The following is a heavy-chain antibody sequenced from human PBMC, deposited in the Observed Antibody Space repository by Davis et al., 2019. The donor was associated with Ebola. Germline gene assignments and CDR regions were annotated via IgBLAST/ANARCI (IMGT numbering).Heavy chain of an antibody. CDR3: ARVTKSVYQLLYGMDV. CDR2: INAGNGNT. D-gene: IGHD2-2*01. CDR1: GYTFTSYA. V-gene: IGHV1-3*01. Sequence: ASVKVSCKASGYTFTSYAMHWVRQAPGQRLEWMGWINAGNGNTKYSQKFQGRVTITRDTSASTACMELSSLRSEDTAVYYCARVTKSVYQLLYGMDVWGQGTTVTVSS. J-gene: IGHJ6*02.